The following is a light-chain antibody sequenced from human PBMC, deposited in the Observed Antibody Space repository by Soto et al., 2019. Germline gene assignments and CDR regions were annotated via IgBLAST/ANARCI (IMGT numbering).Light chain of an antibody. V-gene: IGKV3-20*01. CDR3: QQYGNSRVT. CDR1: QSVGSY. J-gene: IGKJ3*01. Sequence: IVLTQSPGSLSLSPGERATLSCRASQSVGSYLAWYQQKPGQAPRLLIYSASSRATGVADRFSGSGSGTDFTLTISSLEPEDFAVYYCQQYGNSRVTFGPGTKVYIK. CDR2: SAS.